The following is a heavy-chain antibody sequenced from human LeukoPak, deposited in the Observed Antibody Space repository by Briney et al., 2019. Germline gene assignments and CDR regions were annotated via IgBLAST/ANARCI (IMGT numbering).Heavy chain of an antibody. CDR2: IYYSGST. CDR3: AREGGRQWLVSGILDS. CDR1: GGSISSYY. V-gene: IGHV4-59*01. Sequence: SETLSLTCTVSGGSISSYYWSWIRQPPGKGLEWIGYIYYSGSTNYNPSLKSRVTLSVDTSRNQYSLKVTSVSAADTAVYYCAREGGRQWLVSGILDSWGQGTLVTVSS. D-gene: IGHD6-19*01. J-gene: IGHJ5*01.